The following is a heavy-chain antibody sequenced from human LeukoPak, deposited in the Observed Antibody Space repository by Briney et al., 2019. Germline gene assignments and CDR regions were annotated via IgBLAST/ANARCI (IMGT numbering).Heavy chain of an antibody. D-gene: IGHD2-15*01. V-gene: IGHV4-39*01. Sequence: SETLSLTCTVSGGSISSSSYYWGWIRQPPGKGLEWIGSIYYSGSTYYNPSLKSRVTISVDTSKNQFSLKLSSVTAADTAVYYCARRGRYCSGGSCYPGWFDPWGQGTLVTVSS. CDR1: GGSISSSSYY. J-gene: IGHJ5*02. CDR3: ARRGRYCSGGSCYPGWFDP. CDR2: IYYSGST.